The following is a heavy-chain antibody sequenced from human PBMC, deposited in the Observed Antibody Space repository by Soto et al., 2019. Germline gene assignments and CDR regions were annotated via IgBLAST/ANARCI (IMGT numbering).Heavy chain of an antibody. CDR1: GFTFSSYG. D-gene: IGHD3-9*01. Sequence: GGSLRLSXAASGFTFSSYGMHWVRQAPGKGLEWVAVIWYDGSNKYYADSVKGRFTISRDNSKNTLYLQMNSLRAENTAVYYCARDSPADILTGYYAGDDYWGQGTLVTVSS. V-gene: IGHV3-33*01. CDR2: IWYDGSNK. J-gene: IGHJ4*02. CDR3: ARDSPADILTGYYAGDDY.